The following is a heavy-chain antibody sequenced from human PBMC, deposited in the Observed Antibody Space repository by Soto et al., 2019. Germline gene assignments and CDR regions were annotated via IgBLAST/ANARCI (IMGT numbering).Heavy chain of an antibody. V-gene: IGHV3-30-3*01. CDR3: ARGEGTTVASKGGHFDY. Sequence: VQLVESGGGVVQPGRSLRLSCAASGFTFSSYAMHWVRQAPGKGLEWVAVISYDGSNKYYADSVKGRFTISRDNSKNTLYLQMNSLRAEDTAVYYCARGEGTTVASKGGHFDYWGQGTLVTVSS. J-gene: IGHJ4*02. CDR1: GFTFSSYA. D-gene: IGHD4-17*01. CDR2: ISYDGSNK.